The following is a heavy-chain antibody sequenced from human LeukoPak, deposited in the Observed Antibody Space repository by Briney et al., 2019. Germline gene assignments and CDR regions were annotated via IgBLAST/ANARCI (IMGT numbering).Heavy chain of an antibody. V-gene: IGHV1-69*05. CDR2: IIPIFGTA. CDR1: GGTFSSYA. Sequence: ASVKASCKASGGTFSSYAISWVRQAPGQGLEWMGGIIPIFGTANYAQKFQGRVTITTDESTSTAYMELSRLRSDDTAVYYCARDQSSSSWYYFDYWGQGTLVTVS. D-gene: IGHD6-13*01. J-gene: IGHJ4*02. CDR3: ARDQSSSSWYYFDY.